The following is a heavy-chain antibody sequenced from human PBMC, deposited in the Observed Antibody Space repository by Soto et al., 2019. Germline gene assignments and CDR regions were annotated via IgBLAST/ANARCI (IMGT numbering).Heavy chain of an antibody. CDR3: TTEVVTAIPKSPFDY. CDR1: GFTFSNAW. J-gene: IGHJ4*02. Sequence: GGSLRLSCAASGFTFSNAWMNWVRQAPGKGLEWVGRIKSKTDGGTTDYAAPVKGRFTISRDDSKNTLYLQMNSLKTEDTAVYYCTTEVVTAIPKSPFDYWGQGTLVTVSS. CDR2: IKSKTDGGTT. V-gene: IGHV3-15*07. D-gene: IGHD2-21*02.